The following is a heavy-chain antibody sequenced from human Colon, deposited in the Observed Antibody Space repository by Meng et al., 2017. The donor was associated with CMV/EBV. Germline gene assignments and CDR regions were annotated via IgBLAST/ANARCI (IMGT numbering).Heavy chain of an antibody. CDR2: ISPALGIA. CDR3: TRPAAGPVDDWFDP. J-gene: IGHJ5*02. V-gene: IGHV1-69*02. CDR1: GGTFKSYS. Sequence: SVKVSCKASGGTFKSYSISWVRQAPGQGLEWMGRISPALGIASYAQKFPDRVTITADISTSTAYMELSRLKSDDTAVYYCTRPAAGPVDDWFDPWGQGTLVTVSS. D-gene: IGHD6-13*01.